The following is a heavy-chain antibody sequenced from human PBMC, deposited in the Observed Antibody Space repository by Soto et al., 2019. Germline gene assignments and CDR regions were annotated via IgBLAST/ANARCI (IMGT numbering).Heavy chain of an antibody. V-gene: IGHV3-23*01. CDR1: GFTFSNYA. CDR3: AKDPRVGATAAEYFQE. J-gene: IGHJ1*01. D-gene: IGHD1-26*01. CDR2: ISTSGFGT. Sequence: VQLLESGGGLVQPGGSLRLSCVGSGFTFSNYAMSWVRQAPGKGLEWVSSISTSGFGTYYADFVKGRFTISRDNSKNMLYMQVNSLRVEDTAVYYCAKDPRVGATAAEYFQEWGQGTLVTVSS.